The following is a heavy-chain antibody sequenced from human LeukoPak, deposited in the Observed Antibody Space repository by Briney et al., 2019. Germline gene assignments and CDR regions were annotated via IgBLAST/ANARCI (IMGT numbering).Heavy chain of an antibody. CDR3: VKDKSRHSSGYYYYFDY. V-gene: IGHV3-9*01. CDR2: ITWNSDRSI. Sequence: GRSLRLSFAASGFSFDEYALHWVRQAPGKGLEWVSGITWNSDRSIGYADAVKGRFTISRDNAKKSLYLQMNSLRVEDTALYFCVKDKSRHSSGYYYYFDYWGQGTLVTVSS. J-gene: IGHJ4*02. D-gene: IGHD3-22*01. CDR1: GFSFDEYA.